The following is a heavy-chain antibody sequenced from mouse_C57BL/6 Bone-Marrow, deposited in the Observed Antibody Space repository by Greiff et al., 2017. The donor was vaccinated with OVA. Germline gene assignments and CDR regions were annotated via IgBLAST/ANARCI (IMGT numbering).Heavy chain of an antibody. CDR2: INPSSGYT. D-gene: IGHD1-1*01. CDR1: GYTFTSYT. V-gene: IGHV1-4*01. CDR3: ARSGRAPLDY. Sequence: VKLQESGAELARPGASVKMSCKASGYTFTSYTMHWVKQRPGQGLEWIGYINPSSGYTKYNQKFKDKATLTADKSSSTAYMQLSSLTSEDSAVYYCARSGRAPLDYWGKGTTLTVSS. J-gene: IGHJ2*01.